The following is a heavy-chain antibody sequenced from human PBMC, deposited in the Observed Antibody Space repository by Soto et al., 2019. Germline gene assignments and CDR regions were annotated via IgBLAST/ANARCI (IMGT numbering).Heavy chain of an antibody. V-gene: IGHV4-34*01. J-gene: IGHJ6*02. D-gene: IGHD3-10*01. CDR1: GGSFSGYY. Sequence: QVQLQQWGAGLLKPSETLSLTCAVYGGSFSGYYWSWIRQPPGKGLEWIGEINHSGSTNYNPSLKSRVTISVDTSTNQFSLKLSSLTAADTAVYYCARFWGVSGSYYNSTGGMDVWGQGTTVTVSS. CDR2: INHSGST. CDR3: ARFWGVSGSYYNSTGGMDV.